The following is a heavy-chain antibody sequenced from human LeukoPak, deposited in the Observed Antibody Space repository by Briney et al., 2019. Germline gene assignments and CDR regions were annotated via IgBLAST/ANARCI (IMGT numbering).Heavy chain of an antibody. CDR1: GYTFTGYY. CDR3: ASLGRITMIVVVTDDAFDI. D-gene: IGHD3-22*01. CDR2: INPDSGGT. V-gene: IGHV1-2*02. Sequence: ASVTVSCKASGYTFTGYYMHWVRQAPGQGLEWMGWINPDSGGTNYAQNFQGRVTMTRDTSISTAYMELSRLRSDDTAVYYCASLGRITMIVVVTDDAFDIWGQGTMVTVSS. J-gene: IGHJ3*02.